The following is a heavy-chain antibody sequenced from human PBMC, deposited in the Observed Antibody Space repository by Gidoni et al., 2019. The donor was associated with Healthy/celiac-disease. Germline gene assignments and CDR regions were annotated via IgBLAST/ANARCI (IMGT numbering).Heavy chain of an antibody. Sequence: QVQLQQWGAGLLKPSETLSLTCAVYGGSFSGYYWSWIRQPPGKGLEWIGEINHSGSTNYNPSLKSRVTISVDTSKNQFSLKLSSVTAADTAVYYCARGMKLSGAPSRSIDYWGQGTLVTVSS. CDR1: GGSFSGYY. CDR3: ARGMKLSGAPSRSIDY. J-gene: IGHJ4*02. CDR2: INHSGST. V-gene: IGHV4-34*01. D-gene: IGHD7-27*01.